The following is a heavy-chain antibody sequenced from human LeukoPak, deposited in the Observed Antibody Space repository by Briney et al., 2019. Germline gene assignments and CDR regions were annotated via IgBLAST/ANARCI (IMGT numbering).Heavy chain of an antibody. CDR2: INPNSGGT. CDR3: ARLAARTDYYYYGMDV. J-gene: IGHJ6*02. Sequence: GASVKVSCKASGYTFTGYYMHWVRQAPGQGLEWMGWINPNSGGTNYAQKFQGRVTMTRDTSISTAYMELSRLRSDDTAVYYCARLAARTDYYYYGMDVWGQGTTVTVSS. D-gene: IGHD6-6*01. V-gene: IGHV1-2*02. CDR1: GYTFTGYY.